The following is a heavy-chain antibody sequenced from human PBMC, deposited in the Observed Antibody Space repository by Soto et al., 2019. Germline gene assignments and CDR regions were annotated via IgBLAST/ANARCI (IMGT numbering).Heavy chain of an antibody. V-gene: IGHV1-8*01. CDR2: MNPNSGNT. J-gene: IGHJ5*02. CDR3: ARENYSSSAWFHP. D-gene: IGHD6-6*01. Sequence: QVQLVQSGAEVKKPGASVKVSCKASGYTFPSYDINWVRQATGQGLEWMGWMNPNSGNTGYAQKFQGRVTMTRNTSITTGYMELSRLRSADTPVYYCARENYSSSAWFHPWGQGTLVTISS. CDR1: GYTFPSYD.